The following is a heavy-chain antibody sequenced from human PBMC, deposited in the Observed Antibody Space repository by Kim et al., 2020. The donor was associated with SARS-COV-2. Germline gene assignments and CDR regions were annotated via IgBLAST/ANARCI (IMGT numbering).Heavy chain of an antibody. CDR2: IYYSGST. J-gene: IGHJ3*02. V-gene: IGHV4-39*01. D-gene: IGHD6-13*01. CDR3: ARHSSSWHGDAFDI. CDR1: GGSISSSSYY. Sequence: SETLSLTCTVSGGSISSSSYYWGWIRQPPGKGLEWIGSIYYSGSTYYNPSLKSRVTISVDTSKNQFSLKLSSVTAADTAVYYCARHSSSWHGDAFDIWGQGTMATVSS.